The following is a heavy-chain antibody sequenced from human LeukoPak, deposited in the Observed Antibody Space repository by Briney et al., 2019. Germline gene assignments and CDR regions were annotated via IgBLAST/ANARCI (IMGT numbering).Heavy chain of an antibody. J-gene: IGHJ4*02. V-gene: IGHV3-48*01. CDR1: GFTFRSYG. CDR2: ISSAGGNI. D-gene: IGHD2-8*01. CDR3: AIWMGDNGDFTGPLDY. Sequence: GGSLRLSCAASGFTFRSYGLSWFRQAPGKGLEWVSYISSAGGNINYADSVKGRFIISRDNGKNSLYLQMNSLRAEDTAVYYCAIWMGDNGDFTGPLDYWGQGTLVTVSS.